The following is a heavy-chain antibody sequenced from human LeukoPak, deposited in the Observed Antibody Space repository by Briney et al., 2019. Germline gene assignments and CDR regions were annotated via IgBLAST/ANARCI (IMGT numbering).Heavy chain of an antibody. CDR3: ARQMTPHGNFDY. CDR1: GFTFSAHA. D-gene: IGHD1-26*01. Sequence: GSLRLSCAASGFTFSAHAMHWVRQLTGKGLEWVSAIGTGGDTFYPGSVKGRFTISRENVKNSLYLQMNSLRAEDTAVYYCARQMTPHGNFDYWGQGTLVTVSS. V-gene: IGHV3-13*01. CDR2: IGTGGDT. J-gene: IGHJ4*02.